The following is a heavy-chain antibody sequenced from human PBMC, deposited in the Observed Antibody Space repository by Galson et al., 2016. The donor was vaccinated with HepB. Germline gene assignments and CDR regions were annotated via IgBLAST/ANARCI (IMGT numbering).Heavy chain of an antibody. V-gene: IGHV4-31*03. CDR2: IFYSGTT. D-gene: IGHD1-26*01. CDR1: GGSISSGGYY. J-gene: IGHJ5*02. CDR3: ARDRSGRYNWFDP. Sequence: TLSLTCTVSGGSISSGGYYWSWIRQHPGKGLEWIGYIFYSGTTHYNPSLKSRVTISVDTSKNQVSLKVTSVTAADTAVYYCARDRSGRYNWFDPWGQGTPVTVPS.